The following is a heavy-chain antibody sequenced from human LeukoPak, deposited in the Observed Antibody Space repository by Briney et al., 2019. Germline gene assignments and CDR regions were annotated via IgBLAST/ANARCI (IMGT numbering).Heavy chain of an antibody. Sequence: GGSLRLSCAASGFTFSSYEMNWVRQAPGKGLERVSYISSSGSTIYYADSVKGRFTISRDNAKNSLYLQMNSLRAEDTAVYYCARDRSRAAAGTWFDYWGQGTLVTVSS. J-gene: IGHJ4*02. CDR2: ISSSGSTI. CDR3: ARDRSRAAAGTWFDY. V-gene: IGHV3-48*03. D-gene: IGHD6-13*01. CDR1: GFTFSSYE.